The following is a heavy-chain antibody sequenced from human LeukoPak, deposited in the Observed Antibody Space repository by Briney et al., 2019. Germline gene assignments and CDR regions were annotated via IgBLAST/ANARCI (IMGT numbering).Heavy chain of an antibody. CDR1: GGSISSGGYY. J-gene: IGHJ4*02. D-gene: IGHD5-24*01. Sequence: SETLSLTCTVSGGSISSGGYYWNWIRQHPGKGLEWIGYIYNSGRSHTKPSLKSRVTISGDTSKNQLSLKLRYVTAADTAVYYCARGAKMATRGFDYWGQGTLVTVSS. CDR3: ARGAKMATRGFDY. CDR2: IYNSGRS. V-gene: IGHV4-31*03.